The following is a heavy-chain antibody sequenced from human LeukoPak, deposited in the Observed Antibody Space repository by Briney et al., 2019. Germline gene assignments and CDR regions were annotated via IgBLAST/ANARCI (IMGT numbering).Heavy chain of an antibody. D-gene: IGHD6-25*01. CDR1: GFTFSSYG. Sequence: PGRSLRLSCAASGFTFSSYGMHWVRQAPGKGLEWVAVIWYDGSNKYYADSVKGRFTISRDNSKNTLYLQMNSLRAEDTAVYYCARGRGYHVPYYFDYWGQGTLVTVSS. J-gene: IGHJ4*02. CDR2: IWYDGSNK. V-gene: IGHV3-33*01. CDR3: ARGRGYHVPYYFDY.